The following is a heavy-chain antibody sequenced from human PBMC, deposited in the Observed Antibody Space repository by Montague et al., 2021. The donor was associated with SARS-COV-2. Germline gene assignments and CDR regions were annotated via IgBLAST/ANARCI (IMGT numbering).Heavy chain of an antibody. CDR1: GGSFSGYY. Sequence: SETLSLTCAVYGGSFSGYYWSWIRQPPGKGLEWIGEIIYSGSTNYNPSLKSRVAISVDTSKNQFSLKLSSVTAADTAVYYCAGEVRGRMVVVIASPYYYLDYWGQGTLVTVSS. J-gene: IGHJ4*02. CDR3: AGEVRGRMVVVIASPYYYLDY. V-gene: IGHV4-34*12. D-gene: IGHD2-21*01. CDR2: IIYSGST.